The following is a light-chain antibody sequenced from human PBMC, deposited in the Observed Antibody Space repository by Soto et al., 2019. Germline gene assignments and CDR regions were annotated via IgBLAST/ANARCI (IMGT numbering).Light chain of an antibody. CDR3: QSYDSSLSGFYF. CDR2: GNS. Sequence: QAVVTQPPSVSGAPGQRVTISCTGSSSNIGAGYDVHWYQQLPGTAPKLLIYGNSNRPSGVPDRFAGSKSGTSASLAITGLQAEDEADYYCQSYDSSLSGFYFFGTGTKLTVL. CDR1: SSNIGAGYD. J-gene: IGLJ1*01. V-gene: IGLV1-40*01.